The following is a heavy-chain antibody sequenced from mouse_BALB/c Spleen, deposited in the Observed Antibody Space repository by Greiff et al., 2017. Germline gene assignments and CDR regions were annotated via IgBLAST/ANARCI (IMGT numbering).Heavy chain of an antibody. V-gene: IGHV14-3*02. CDR3: ARGGLLYYFDY. CDR2: IDPANGNT. CDR1: GFTIKDTY. Sequence: VQLKQSGAELVKPGASVKLSCTASGFTIKDTYMHWVQQRPEQGLEWIARIDPANGNTKYDPKFQGQATITADTSSNTAYLQLSSLTSEDTAVYYCARGGLLYYFDYWGQGTTLTVSA. J-gene: IGHJ2*01. D-gene: IGHD2-3*01.